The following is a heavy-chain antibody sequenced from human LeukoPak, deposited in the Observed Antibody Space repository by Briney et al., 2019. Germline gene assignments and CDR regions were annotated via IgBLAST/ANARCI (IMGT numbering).Heavy chain of an antibody. CDR1: GGSISRGGYS. CDR2: IYHSGST. CDR3: ASSPYYYGSGYDY. D-gene: IGHD3-10*01. Sequence: SQTLSLTCAVSGGSISRGGYSWSWIRQPPGKGLEWIGYIYHSGSTYYNPSLKSRVTISVDRSKNQFSLKLSSVTAADTAVYYCASSPYYYGSGYDYWGQGTLVTVSS. V-gene: IGHV4-30-2*01. J-gene: IGHJ4*02.